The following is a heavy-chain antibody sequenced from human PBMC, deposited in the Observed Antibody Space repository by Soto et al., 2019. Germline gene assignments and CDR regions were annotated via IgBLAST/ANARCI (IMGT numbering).Heavy chain of an antibody. V-gene: IGHV3-30*18. CDR1: GFTFSSYG. Sequence: QVQLVESGGGVVQPGRSLRLSCAASGFTFSSYGMHWVRQAPGKGLEWVAVISYDGSNKYYADSVKGRFTISRDNSKNTLYLQMNSLRAEDTAVYYCAKGEEIVLVPAAPIDYWGQGTLVTVSS. D-gene: IGHD2-2*01. CDR2: ISYDGSNK. J-gene: IGHJ4*02. CDR3: AKGEEIVLVPAAPIDY.